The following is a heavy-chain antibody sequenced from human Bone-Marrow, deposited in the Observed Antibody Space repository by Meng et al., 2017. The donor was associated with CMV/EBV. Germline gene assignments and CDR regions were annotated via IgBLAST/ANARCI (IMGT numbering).Heavy chain of an antibody. D-gene: IGHD2-2*03. Sequence: SVKVSCKASGGTFSSYAISWVRQAPGQGLEWMGGIIPILGIANYAQKFQGRVTITTDESTSTAYMELSSLRSEDTAVYYCARDIGYCSSTSCYGGGFDAFDIWGQGTTVTVSS. J-gene: IGHJ3*02. CDR3: ARDIGYCSSTSCYGGGFDAFDI. CDR1: GGTFSSYA. V-gene: IGHV1-69*10. CDR2: IIPILGIA.